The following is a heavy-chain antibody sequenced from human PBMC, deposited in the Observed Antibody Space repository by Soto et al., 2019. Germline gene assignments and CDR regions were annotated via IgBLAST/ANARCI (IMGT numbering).Heavy chain of an antibody. Sequence: SETLSLTCPVSGMSISSGCNYWSWVRQPPGNALGWMGDVYNSGSTNYNPSLKSRVTISVDTSKTQFSLKVNSVTAADTAVYYCARRAVVAVTGSLDNWLDPWGKGILVTVSS. CDR1: GMSISSGCNY. CDR3: ARRAVVAVTGSLDNWLDP. J-gene: IGHJ5*02. CDR2: VYNSGST. D-gene: IGHD2-21*01. V-gene: IGHV4-61*01.